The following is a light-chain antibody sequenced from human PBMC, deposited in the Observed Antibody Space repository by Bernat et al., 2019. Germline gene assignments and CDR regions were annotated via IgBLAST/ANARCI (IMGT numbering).Light chain of an antibody. J-gene: IGKJ2*01. CDR1: HDITNY. CDR3: QHFGHLPPYT. Sequence: DIQMTQSPSSLSASVGDRVTITCQASHDITNYLSWYQQKPGKAPQLLIYDASNLETGVPSRFSGSGSGTDFTFTISSLQPEDIATYYCQHFGHLPPYTFGQGTKLDIK. CDR2: DAS. V-gene: IGKV1-33*01.